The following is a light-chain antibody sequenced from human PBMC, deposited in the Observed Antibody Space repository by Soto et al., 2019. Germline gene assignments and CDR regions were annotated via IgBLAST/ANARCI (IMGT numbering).Light chain of an antibody. Sequence: QSVLTQPRSVSGSPGESVTISCTGTSSDVGGYNYVSWYQQYPGTAPKLMIYDVSLRPSGVPDRFSGSKSGNTASLTISGLQPEDEADYYCCSYAGTYTFYVFGSGTKLTVL. J-gene: IGLJ1*01. CDR1: SSDVGGYNY. CDR3: CSYAGTYTFYV. CDR2: DVS. V-gene: IGLV2-11*01.